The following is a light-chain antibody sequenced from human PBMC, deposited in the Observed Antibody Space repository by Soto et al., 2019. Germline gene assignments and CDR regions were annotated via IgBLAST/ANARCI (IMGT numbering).Light chain of an antibody. CDR2: EVF. CDR1: SSDVGGYDY. V-gene: IGLV2-14*03. J-gene: IGLJ2*01. CDR3: CSYTTASTFV. Sequence: QSALTQPASVSGSPGQSITISCTGTSSDVGGYDYVSWYQQHPGKVPKLMIYEVFRRPSGISDRFSGSKSGNPASLTISGLQAEDEAHYYCCSYTTASTFVFGGGTKLTVL.